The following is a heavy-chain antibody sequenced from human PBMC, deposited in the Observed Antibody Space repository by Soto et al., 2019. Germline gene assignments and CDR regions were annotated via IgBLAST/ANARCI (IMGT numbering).Heavy chain of an antibody. D-gene: IGHD6-13*01. CDR3: ARGPYRIAAAGPDY. CDR2: ISSSSSYT. Sequence: PGGSLRLSCAASGFTFSDYYMSWIRQAPGKGLEWVSYISSSSSYTNYADSVKGRFTISRDNAKNSLYLQMNSLRAEDTAVYYCARGPYRIAAAGPDYWGQGTLVTVSS. J-gene: IGHJ4*02. CDR1: GFTFSDYY. V-gene: IGHV3-11*06.